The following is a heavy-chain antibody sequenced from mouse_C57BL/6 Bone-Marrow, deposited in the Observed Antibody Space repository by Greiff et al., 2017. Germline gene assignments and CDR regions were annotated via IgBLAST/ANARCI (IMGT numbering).Heavy chain of an antibody. J-gene: IGHJ3*01. CDR3: AKGDYTWFAY. CDR2: IWSGGST. V-gene: IGHV2-4*01. Sequence: VQVVESGPGLVQPSQSLSITCTVSGFSLTSYGVHWVRQPPGKGLEWLGVIWSGGSTDYNAAFISRLSISKDNSKSQVFFKMNSLQADDTAIYYCAKGDYTWFAYWGQGTLVTVSA. CDR1: GFSLTSYG. D-gene: IGHD2-4*01.